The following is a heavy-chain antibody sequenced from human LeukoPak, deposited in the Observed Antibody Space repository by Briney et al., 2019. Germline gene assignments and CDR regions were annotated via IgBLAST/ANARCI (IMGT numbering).Heavy chain of an antibody. CDR3: AREDRYCSGGTCYS. D-gene: IGHD2-15*01. CDR1: GGSISSGSSY. Sequence: SETLSLTCTVSGGSISSGSSYWNWIRQPAGKGLEWIGRIYTSGSTNYNPSLKSRVTISVDTSKNQFSLKLSSVTAADTAVYYCAREDRYCSGGTCYSWGQGTLVTVSS. CDR2: IYTSGST. J-gene: IGHJ4*02. V-gene: IGHV4-61*02.